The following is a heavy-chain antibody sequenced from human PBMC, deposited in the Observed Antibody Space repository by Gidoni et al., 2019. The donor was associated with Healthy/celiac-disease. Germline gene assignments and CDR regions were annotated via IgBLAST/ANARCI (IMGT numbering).Heavy chain of an antibody. D-gene: IGHD3-22*01. Sequence: QVQLQQWGAGLLKPSETLSLTCAVYGGSFSGYYWSWIRQPPGKGLEWIGEINHSGSTNYNPSLKSRVTISVDTSKNQFSLKLSSVTAADTAVYYCARADSSGYYVVDYWGQGTLVTVSS. CDR3: ARADSSGYYVVDY. CDR2: INHSGST. J-gene: IGHJ4*02. V-gene: IGHV4-34*01. CDR1: GGSFSGYY.